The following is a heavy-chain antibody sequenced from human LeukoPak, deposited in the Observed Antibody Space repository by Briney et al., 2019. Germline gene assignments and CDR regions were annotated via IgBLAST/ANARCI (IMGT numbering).Heavy chain of an antibody. V-gene: IGHV1-2*02. Sequence: GASVKVSCKASGYTFTGYYMHWVRQAPGQGLEWMGWINPNSGGTNYAQKFQGRVTMTRDTSISTAYMELGRLRSDDTAVYYCARVSRFGDRLGYCSGGSCHFDYWGQGTLVTVSS. CDR1: GYTFTGYY. CDR2: INPNSGGT. CDR3: ARVSRFGDRLGYCSGGSCHFDY. D-gene: IGHD2-15*01. J-gene: IGHJ4*02.